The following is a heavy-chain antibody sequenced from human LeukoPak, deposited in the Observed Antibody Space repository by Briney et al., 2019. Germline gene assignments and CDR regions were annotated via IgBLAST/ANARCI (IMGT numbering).Heavy chain of an antibody. Sequence: GGSLRLSCAVSGFTFSSYSMNWVRQAPGKGLEWVSSISSSSSYIYYADSVKGRFTISRDNAKNSLYLQMNSLRAEDTAVYYCARHRSSSAKPVYFLPPFDPWGQGTLVTVSS. CDR1: GFTFSSYS. CDR2: ISSSSSYI. J-gene: IGHJ5*02. CDR3: ARHRSSSAKPVYFLPPFDP. D-gene: IGHD6-13*01. V-gene: IGHV3-21*01.